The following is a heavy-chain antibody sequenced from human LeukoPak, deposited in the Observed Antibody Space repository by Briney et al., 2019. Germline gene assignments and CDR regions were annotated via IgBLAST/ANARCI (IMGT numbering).Heavy chain of an antibody. Sequence: PSETLSPTCAVYGGSFSGYYWSWIRQPPGKGLEWIGEINHSGSTNYNPSLKSRVAISVDTSKNQFSLKLSSVTAADTAVYYCARGIYYDFWGGYYNYWGQGTLVTVSS. J-gene: IGHJ4*02. CDR2: INHSGST. CDR1: GGSFSGYY. V-gene: IGHV4-34*01. D-gene: IGHD3-3*01. CDR3: ARGIYYDFWGGYYNY.